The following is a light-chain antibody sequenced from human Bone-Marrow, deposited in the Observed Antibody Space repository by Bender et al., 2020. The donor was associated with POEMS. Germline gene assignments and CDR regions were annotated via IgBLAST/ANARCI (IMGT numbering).Light chain of an antibody. V-gene: IGLV2-8*01. CDR1: NSNIGGYDY. CDR2: EVT. CDR3: SSYADSPTFV. Sequence: QSALTQPPSASGSPGQSVTISCTGTNSNIGGYDYVSWYQQQSGKAPRLLIYEVTKRPSGVPDRFSGSKSGNTASLTVAGLQADDEADYYCSSYADSPTFVFGGGTKLTVL. J-gene: IGLJ3*02.